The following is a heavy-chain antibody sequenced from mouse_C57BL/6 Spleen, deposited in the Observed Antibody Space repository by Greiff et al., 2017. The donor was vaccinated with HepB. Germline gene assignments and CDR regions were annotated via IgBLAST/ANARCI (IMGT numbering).Heavy chain of an antibody. CDR2: IYPGDGDT. D-gene: IGHD1-1*01. Sequence: QVQLQQPGPELVKPGASVKISCKASGYAFSSSWMNWVKQRPGKGLEWIGRIYPGDGDTNYNGKFKGKATLTADKSSSTAYMQLSSLTSEDSAVYFCARDYYGSSPLSGCFAYWGQRTLVTVSA. V-gene: IGHV1-82*01. CDR1: GYAFSSSW. CDR3: ARDYYGSSPLSGCFAY. J-gene: IGHJ3*01.